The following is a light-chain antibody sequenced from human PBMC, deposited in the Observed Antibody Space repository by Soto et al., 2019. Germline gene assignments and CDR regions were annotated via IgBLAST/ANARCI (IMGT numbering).Light chain of an antibody. CDR2: SVG. V-gene: IGLV2-14*01. Sequence: QSVLARPASGSGAPGQWITISCSGTSSHIGTYDHVAWFQQFPGKTPKLVIYSVGDRPSGVSYRFSGSKSGNTASLTISGLQADDEADYYCISYTVSRSYVFGTGTKVTVL. J-gene: IGLJ1*01. CDR3: ISYTVSRSYV. CDR1: SSHIGTYDH.